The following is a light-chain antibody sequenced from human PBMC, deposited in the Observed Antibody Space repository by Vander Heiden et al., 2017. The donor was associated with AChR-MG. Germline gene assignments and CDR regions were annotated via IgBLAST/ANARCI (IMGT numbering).Light chain of an antibody. J-gene: IGKJ1*01. Sequence: DIQLTQSPSSLSASVGDRVTITCRASQNIPNYLNWYQQKAGRAPELLIYFTSTVQPGVPSRFSGSGSGTHFNLTISSLQPEDFASYYCQQSFSPWTFGRGTKVEIK. CDR1: QNIPNY. CDR3: QQSFSPWT. CDR2: FTS. V-gene: IGKV1-39*01.